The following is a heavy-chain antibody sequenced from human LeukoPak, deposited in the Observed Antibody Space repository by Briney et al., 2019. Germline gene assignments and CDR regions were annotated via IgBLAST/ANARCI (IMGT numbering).Heavy chain of an antibody. CDR3: ARRSRTIWANWFDP. Sequence: PSETLSLTCTVSGDSISNDNYYWGWIRQPPGKGLEWIGTIFYSGSTHYNPSLQSRVTISVDTSNNHFSLKLNSVTAADTAVYYCARRSRTIWANWFDPWGQGTLVTVSS. CDR2: IFYSGST. CDR1: GDSISNDNYY. V-gene: IGHV4-39*02. D-gene: IGHD5/OR15-5a*01. J-gene: IGHJ5*02.